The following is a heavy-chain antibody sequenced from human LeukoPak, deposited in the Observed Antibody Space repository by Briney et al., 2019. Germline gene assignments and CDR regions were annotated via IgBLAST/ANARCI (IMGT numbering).Heavy chain of an antibody. J-gene: IGHJ4*02. D-gene: IGHD6-13*01. Sequence: GGSLRLSCAASAFTFSIYGMHWVRQAPGKGLEWVAFIRYDGGKKYYVDSVKGRFAISRDDSKKTLYLQMNSLRPEDTAVYYCVKDITGYSSSWYFDYRGQGTLVTVSS. CDR1: AFTFSIYG. V-gene: IGHV3-30*02. CDR3: VKDITGYSSSWYFDY. CDR2: IRYDGGKK.